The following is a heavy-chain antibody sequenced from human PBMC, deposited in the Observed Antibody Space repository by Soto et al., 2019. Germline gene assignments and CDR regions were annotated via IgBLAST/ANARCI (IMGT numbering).Heavy chain of an antibody. V-gene: IGHV1-18*01. Sequence: VASVKVSCKASGYTFASYGISWVRQAPGQGLEWMGWISAYNGNTNYAQKLQGRVTMTTDTSTSTAYMELRSLRSDDTAVYYCARALAVAVDFDYWGQGTLVTVSS. CDR2: ISAYNGNT. CDR1: GYTFASYG. CDR3: ARALAVAVDFDY. J-gene: IGHJ4*02. D-gene: IGHD6-19*01.